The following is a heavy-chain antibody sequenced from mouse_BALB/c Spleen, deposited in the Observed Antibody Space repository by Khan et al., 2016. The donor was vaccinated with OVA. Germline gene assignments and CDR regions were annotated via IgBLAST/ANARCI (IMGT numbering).Heavy chain of an antibody. CDR2: IWSDGRT. J-gene: IGHJ3*01. Sequence: QVQLKESGPGLVQPSQSLSITCTVSGFSLSTYGIHWVRQSPGKGLEWLGLIWSDGRTDYNVPFISRLSITKYSSKSQVVFKMNSLQPDDTAIYYCARNSYRYDFTYWGQGTLVTVSA. CDR1: GFSLSTYG. D-gene: IGHD2-12*01. CDR3: ARNSYRYDFTY. V-gene: IGHV2-2*01.